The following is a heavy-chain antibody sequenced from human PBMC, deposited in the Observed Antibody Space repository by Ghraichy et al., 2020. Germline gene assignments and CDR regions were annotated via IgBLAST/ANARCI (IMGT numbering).Heavy chain of an antibody. D-gene: IGHD3-3*01. V-gene: IGHV4-39*01. CDR3: ARHRRGDFWGGFPDS. CDR1: DDSITSTTYY. CDR2: IYYTGSS. J-gene: IGHJ5*01. Sequence: SETLSLTCAVSDDSITSTTYYWGWIRQPPGKGLEWIGSIYYTGSSYYKPSLKSRFTISIDTSKQQFSLRLRSVTAADTSIYYYARHRRGDFWGGFPDSWGQGTLVTVSA.